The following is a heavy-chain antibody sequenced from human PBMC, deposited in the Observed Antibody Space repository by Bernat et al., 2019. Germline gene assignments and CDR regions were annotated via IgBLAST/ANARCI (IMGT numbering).Heavy chain of an antibody. V-gene: IGHV3-30*03. CDR2: ISYDGSNK. CDR3: ARENLVVAATDYYYYYMDV. CDR1: GFTFSSYG. Sequence: QVQLVESGGGVVQPGRSLRLSCAASGFTFSSYGMHWVRQAPGKGLEWVAVISYDGSNKYYADSVKGRFTISRDNSKNTLYLQMNSLRAEDTAVYYCARENLVVAATDYYYYYMDVWGKGTTVTVSS. J-gene: IGHJ6*03. D-gene: IGHD2-15*01.